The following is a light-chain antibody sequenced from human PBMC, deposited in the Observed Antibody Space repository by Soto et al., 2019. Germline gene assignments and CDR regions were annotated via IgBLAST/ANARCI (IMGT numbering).Light chain of an antibody. Sequence: QPVLTQPASVSGSPGQSITISCTGTSSDVGGYNYVSWYQQHPGKAPKLMIYGVSNRPSGVSNRFSGSKSGNTASLTISGLQAEDEADYYCMSYTSSSTWVFGGGTKVTVL. CDR1: SSDVGGYNY. V-gene: IGLV2-14*03. CDR2: GVS. CDR3: MSYTSSSTWV. J-gene: IGLJ3*02.